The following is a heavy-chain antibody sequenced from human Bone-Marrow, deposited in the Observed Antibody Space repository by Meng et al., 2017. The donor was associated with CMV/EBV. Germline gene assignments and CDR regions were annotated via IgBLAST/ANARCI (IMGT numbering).Heavy chain of an antibody. CDR1: GYTFTSYG. V-gene: IGHV1-8*01. Sequence: ASVKVSCKASGYTFTSYGINWVRQATGQGLEWMGWMNPNSGNTGYAQKLQGRVTMTTDTSTSTAYMELRSLRSDDTAVYYCAREVAFVVVPAAISWGWFDPWGQGTLVTVSS. CDR2: MNPNSGNT. CDR3: AREVAFVVVPAAISWGWFDP. J-gene: IGHJ5*02. D-gene: IGHD2-2*01.